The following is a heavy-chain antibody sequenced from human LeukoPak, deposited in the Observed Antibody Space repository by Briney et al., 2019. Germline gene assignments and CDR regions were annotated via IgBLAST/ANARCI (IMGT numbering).Heavy chain of an antibody. J-gene: IGHJ6*02. CDR2: ISGSGGTT. D-gene: IGHD1-14*01. V-gene: IGHV3-23*01. CDR1: GFTLNNYA. Sequence: GGSLRLSCAASGFTLNNYAMNWVRQAPGKGLEWVSVISGSGGTTYYADSVKGRFTISRDSSKNTLYLQMNSLRAEDTAVYYCAKVSGGGLYYDGMDVWGQGTTVTVSS. CDR3: AKVSGGGLYYDGMDV.